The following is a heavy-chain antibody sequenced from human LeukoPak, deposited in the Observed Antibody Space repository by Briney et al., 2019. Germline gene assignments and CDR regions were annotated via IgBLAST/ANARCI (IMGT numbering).Heavy chain of an antibody. CDR1: GGSFSNYV. V-gene: IGHV1-69*04. Sequence: GASVKVSCKAAGGSFSNYVIDWVRQAPGQGLEWMGRFIPMFGIPHNAQKFQGRVTISADKSTSTVYMGLSSLTYEDTAVYYCARVGAHDGGYWGQGTPVTVTS. J-gene: IGHJ4*02. D-gene: IGHD3-10*01. CDR2: FIPMFGIP. CDR3: ARVGAHDGGY.